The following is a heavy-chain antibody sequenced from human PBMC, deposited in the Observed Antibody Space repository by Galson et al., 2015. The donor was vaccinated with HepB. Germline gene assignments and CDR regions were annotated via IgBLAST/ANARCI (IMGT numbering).Heavy chain of an antibody. V-gene: IGHV3-21*01. D-gene: IGHD5-18*01. J-gene: IGHJ6*02. CDR2: ISSGRNSI. CDR1: GFAFTSYT. Sequence: CLRLSCAASGFAFTSYTFNWVRQAPGKGLEWVSSISSGRNSIDYADSVKGRFTIPRHNAKSLLYLQMNSLRVEETAVYYCAKVLYSEERGNYYGLDDWGQGTTVTVSS. CDR3: AKVLYSEERGNYYGLDD.